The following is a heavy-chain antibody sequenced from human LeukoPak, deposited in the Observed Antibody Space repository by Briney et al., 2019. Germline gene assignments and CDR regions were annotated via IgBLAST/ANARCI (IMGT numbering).Heavy chain of an antibody. Sequence: GGSLRLSCAASGFTFSSYTMSWVRQAPGKGLEWVSTITTSDGNTYYADSVKGRFTVSRDNSKNTLYLQMNSLRAEDTAVYYCAKDGGLWVSAHWGDSWGRGTLVTVSS. V-gene: IGHV3-23*01. CDR2: ITTSDGNT. D-gene: IGHD7-27*01. J-gene: IGHJ4*02. CDR1: GFTFSSYT. CDR3: AKDGGLWVSAHWGDS.